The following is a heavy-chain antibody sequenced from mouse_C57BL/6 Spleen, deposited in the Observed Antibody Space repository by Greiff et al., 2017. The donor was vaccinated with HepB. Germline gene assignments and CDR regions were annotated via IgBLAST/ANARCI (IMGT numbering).Heavy chain of an antibody. CDR3: AGDTTVVAPGFAY. CDR2: IYPGDGDT. V-gene: IGHV1-80*01. J-gene: IGHJ3*01. D-gene: IGHD1-1*01. Sequence: QVQLKESGAELVKPGASVKISCKASGYAFSSYWMNWVKQRPGKGLEWIGQIYPGDGDTNYNGKFKGKATRTADKSSSTAYMQLSSLTSEDSAVYFCAGDTTVVAPGFAYWGQGTLVTVSA. CDR1: GYAFSSYW.